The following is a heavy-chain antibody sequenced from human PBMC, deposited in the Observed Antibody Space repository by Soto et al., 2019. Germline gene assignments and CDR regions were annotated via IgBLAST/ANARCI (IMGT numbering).Heavy chain of an antibody. J-gene: IGHJ5*02. Sequence: SETLSLTCTVSGGSISSGGYYWSWIRQHPGKGLEWIGYIYYSGSTYYNPSLKSRVTISVDTSKNQFSLKLSSVTAADTAVYYCARLGFGELLLPLEFDPWGQGTLVTVSS. V-gene: IGHV4-31*03. CDR1: GGSISSGGYY. CDR3: ARLGFGELLLPLEFDP. D-gene: IGHD3-10*01. CDR2: IYYSGST.